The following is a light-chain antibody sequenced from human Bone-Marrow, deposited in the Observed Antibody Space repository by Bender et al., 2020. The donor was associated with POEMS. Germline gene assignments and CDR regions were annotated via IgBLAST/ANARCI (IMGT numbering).Light chain of an antibody. V-gene: IGLV2-23*02. CDR3: CSYARSSPPVI. J-gene: IGLJ2*01. CDR2: EVT. Sequence: QSALAQPPSASGSPGQSVTISCTGTSSDIGRHDYVSWYLQHPGKTPKLVIYEVTKRPSGVSNRFSGSKSGNTASLTISGLQAEDEADYYCCSYARSSPPVIFGGGTKLTVL. CDR1: SSDIGRHDY.